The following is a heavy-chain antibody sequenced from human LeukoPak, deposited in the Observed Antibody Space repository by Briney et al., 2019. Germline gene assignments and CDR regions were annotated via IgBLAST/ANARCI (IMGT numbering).Heavy chain of an antibody. V-gene: IGHV3-21*01. CDR1: GFTFSSYS. Sequence: PGGSLRLSCAASGFTFSSYSMNWVRQAPGKGLEWVSSISSSSSYIYYADSVKGRFTISRDNAKNSLYLQMNSLRAEDTAVYYCARDQRVAAAGFYFDYWGQGTLVTVSS. CDR3: ARDQRVAAAGFYFDY. D-gene: IGHD6-13*01. CDR2: ISSSSSYI. J-gene: IGHJ4*02.